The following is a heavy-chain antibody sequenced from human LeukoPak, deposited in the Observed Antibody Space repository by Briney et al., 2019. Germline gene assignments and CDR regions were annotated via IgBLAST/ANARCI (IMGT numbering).Heavy chain of an antibody. J-gene: IGHJ6*03. CDR2: IYCSGST. Sequence: SETLSLTCTVSGVSISSSSYYWGWIRQPPGKGLERIGSIYCSGSTYYNPSLKSRVTISVDTSKNQFSLKLSSVTAADTAVYYCARLVETRALLEPHIADYYYYMDVWGKGTTVTVSS. V-gene: IGHV4-39*07. CDR1: GVSISSSSYY. CDR3: ARLVETRALLEPHIADYYYYMDV. D-gene: IGHD3-3*01.